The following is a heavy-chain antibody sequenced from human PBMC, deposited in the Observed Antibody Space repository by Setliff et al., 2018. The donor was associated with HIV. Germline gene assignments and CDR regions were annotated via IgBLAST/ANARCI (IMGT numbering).Heavy chain of an antibody. J-gene: IGHJ5*02. V-gene: IGHV4-34*12. CDR1: GGSFSGYY. CDR2: IIHTGST. Sequence: SETLSLTCAVYGGSFSGYYWSWIRQPPGKGLEWIGEIIHTGSTNYNPSLKSRVTISVDTSKNQFSLRLSSVTAADTAVYYCVSGWATLLRGILTTGWFEPWGQGALVTVSS. CDR3: VSGWATLLRGILTTGWFEP. D-gene: IGHD3-10*01.